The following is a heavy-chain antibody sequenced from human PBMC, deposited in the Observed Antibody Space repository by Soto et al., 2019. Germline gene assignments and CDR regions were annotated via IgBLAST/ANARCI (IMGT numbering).Heavy chain of an antibody. V-gene: IGHV1-69*01. Sequence: QVQLVQSGAEVKKPGSSVKISCKTYGGTFGSDAVGWVRQAPGQGLVWVGGVIPAFGGATYAERFQGRVTITADESTVTAYMELLSLISADTAVYYCARSKRTGYKHYFDFWGQGSLVTVSS. CDR3: ARSKRTGYKHYFDF. CDR2: VIPAFGGA. CDR1: GGTFGSDA. J-gene: IGHJ4*02. D-gene: IGHD3-9*01.